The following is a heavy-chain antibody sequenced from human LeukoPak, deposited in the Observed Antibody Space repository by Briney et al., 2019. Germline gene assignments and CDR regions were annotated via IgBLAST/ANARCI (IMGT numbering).Heavy chain of an antibody. D-gene: IGHD3-3*01. CDR1: GFTFSSYW. Sequence: PGGSLRLSCAASGFTFSSYWMSWVRQAPGKGLEWVANIKQDGSEKYYVDSVKGRFTISRDNAKNSLYLQMNSLRAEDTAVYDCARDPRFFEWGWQGDDFDYWGQGTLVTVSS. CDR2: IKQDGSEK. CDR3: ARDPRFFEWGWQGDDFDY. V-gene: IGHV3-7*01. J-gene: IGHJ4*02.